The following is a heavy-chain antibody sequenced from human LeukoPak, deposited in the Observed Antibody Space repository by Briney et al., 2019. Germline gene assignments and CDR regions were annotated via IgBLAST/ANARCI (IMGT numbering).Heavy chain of an antibody. CDR1: GGSFSDYY. CDR2: INHSGST. V-gene: IGHV4-34*01. Sequence: SETLSLTCAVYGGSFSDYYWSWIRQPPGKGLEWIGEINHSGSTNYNPSLKSRVTISVDTSKNQFSLKLSSVTAADTAVYYCARHRTTGPRYYYYYYMDVWGKGTTVTISS. J-gene: IGHJ6*03. D-gene: IGHD4-17*01. CDR3: ARHRTTGPRYYYYYYMDV.